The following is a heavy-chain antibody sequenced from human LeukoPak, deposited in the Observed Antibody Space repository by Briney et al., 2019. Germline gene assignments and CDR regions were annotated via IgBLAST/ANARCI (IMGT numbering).Heavy chain of an antibody. Sequence: SETLSLTCTVSGGSISSSSYYWGWIRQPPGKGLEWIGSIYYSGSTYYNPSLKSRVTISVDTSKNQFSLKLSSVTAADTAVYYCARDSRGHYYGMDVWGQGTTVTVSS. D-gene: IGHD2-2*01. CDR2: IYYSGST. J-gene: IGHJ6*02. V-gene: IGHV4-39*02. CDR3: ARDSRGHYYGMDV. CDR1: GGSISSSSYY.